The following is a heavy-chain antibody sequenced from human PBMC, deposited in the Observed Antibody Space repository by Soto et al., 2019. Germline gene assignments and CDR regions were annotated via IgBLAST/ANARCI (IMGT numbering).Heavy chain of an antibody. CDR2: ISPYNGHT. J-gene: IGHJ6*02. Sequence: QVQLVQSAGEVKKPGASAKVSCKASGYSFTSYGISWVRRAPGQGLEWMGWISPYNGHTQFVERFQGRVTMTTDTSTKTAYMELRNLRSDDTAHYYCARDLTIVPATHPRLENYGMDVWGQGTTVIVSS. CDR3: ARDLTIVPATHPRLENYGMDV. CDR1: GYSFTSYG. D-gene: IGHD2-2*01. V-gene: IGHV1-18*01.